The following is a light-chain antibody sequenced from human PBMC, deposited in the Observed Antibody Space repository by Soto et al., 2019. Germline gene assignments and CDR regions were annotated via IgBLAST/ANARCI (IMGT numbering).Light chain of an antibody. Sequence: EIGLTQSAGTLSLSAGERATLSWRASQSVSSRLAWYQQKPGQAPRLLISGASSRATGIPDRFSGSGSGTDFTLTISRLEPEDFAVYYCQQYGSSSRTFGQGTKVDIK. CDR2: GAS. V-gene: IGKV3-20*01. J-gene: IGKJ1*01. CDR3: QQYGSSSRT. CDR1: QSVSSR.